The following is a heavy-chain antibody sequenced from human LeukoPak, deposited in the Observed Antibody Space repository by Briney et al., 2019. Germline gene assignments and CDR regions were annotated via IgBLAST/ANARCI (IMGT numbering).Heavy chain of an antibody. CDR1: GFTFSSYG. J-gene: IGHJ4*02. Sequence: GGSLRLSCAASGFTFSSYGMHWVRQAPGKGLEWVAVISYDGSNKYYADSVKGRFTISRDNSKNTLYLQMNSLRAEDTAVYYCARDNWIEAHYFDYWGQGTLVTVSP. V-gene: IGHV3-30*03. D-gene: IGHD1-20*01. CDR3: ARDNWIEAHYFDY. CDR2: ISYDGSNK.